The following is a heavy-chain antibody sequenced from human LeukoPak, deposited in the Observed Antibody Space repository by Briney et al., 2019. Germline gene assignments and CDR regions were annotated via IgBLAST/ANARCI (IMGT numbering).Heavy chain of an antibody. D-gene: IGHD2-2*01. CDR1: GGSISSYY. V-gene: IGHV4-59*01. CDR2: IYYSGST. Sequence: ASETLSPTCTVSGGSISSYYWSWIRQPPGKGLKWIGYIYYSGSTNYNPSLKSRVTISVDTSKNQFSLNLSSVTAADTAVYYCARRYCSSTSCYFHFDYWGQGTLVTVSS. J-gene: IGHJ4*02. CDR3: ARRYCSSTSCYFHFDY.